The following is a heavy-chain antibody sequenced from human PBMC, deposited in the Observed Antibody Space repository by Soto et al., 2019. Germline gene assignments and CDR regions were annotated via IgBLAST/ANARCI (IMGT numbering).Heavy chain of an antibody. J-gene: IGHJ4*02. CDR2: IKQDGSEK. D-gene: IGHD3-9*01. Sequence: GSLRLSCAASGFTFSSYWMSWVRQAPGKGLEWVANIKQDGSEKYYVDSVKGRFTISRDNAKNSLYLQMNSLRAEDTAVYYCARELYDILTGYLDYFDYWGQGTLVTVSS. CDR1: GFTFSSYW. V-gene: IGHV3-7*05. CDR3: ARELYDILTGYLDYFDY.